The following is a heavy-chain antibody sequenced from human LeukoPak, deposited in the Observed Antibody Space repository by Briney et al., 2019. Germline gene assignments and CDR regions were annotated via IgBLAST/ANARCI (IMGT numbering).Heavy chain of an antibody. CDR3: VKLSSGSGSSFGFDS. V-gene: IGHV3-23*01. J-gene: IGHJ4*02. CDR1: GFTFSSYT. D-gene: IGHD6-13*01. Sequence: GGSLRLSCTASGFTFSSYTMSWVRQTPGKSLEWVSIISNGGVTTYYADSVRGRFTISRDNSKDLLYLQMDSLRAEDTAVYYCVKLSSGSGSSFGFDSWGLGTLVTVSS. CDR2: ISNGGVTT.